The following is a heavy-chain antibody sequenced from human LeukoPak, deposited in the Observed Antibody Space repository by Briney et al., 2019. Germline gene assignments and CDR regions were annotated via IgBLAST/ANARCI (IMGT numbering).Heavy chain of an antibody. D-gene: IGHD1-26*01. Sequence: SETLSLTCAVSGGSISSNNWWCWVRPPPGRGQGWVGIIYHRGSTNYNPSLKSRVTISVDKSKNQFSLQQSSVTAADTAVYYCARQSWDLYYYFDYWGEGTLVSVSS. J-gene: IGHJ4*02. CDR3: ARQSWDLYYYFDY. CDR2: IYHRGST. V-gene: IGHV4-4*02. CDR1: GGSISSNNW.